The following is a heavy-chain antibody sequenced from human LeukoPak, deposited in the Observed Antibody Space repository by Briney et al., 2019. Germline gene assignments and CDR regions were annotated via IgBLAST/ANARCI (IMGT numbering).Heavy chain of an antibody. CDR3: ARDDYGGKPHPFDY. J-gene: IGHJ4*02. CDR2: IIPIFGIA. V-gene: IGHV1-69*04. Sequence: PVKVSCKASGGTFSSYAISWVRQAPGQGLEWMGRIIPIFGIANYAQKFQGRVTITAGKSTSTAYMELSSLRSEDTAVYYCARDDYGGKPHPFDYWGQGTLVTVSS. CDR1: GGTFSSYA. D-gene: IGHD4-23*01.